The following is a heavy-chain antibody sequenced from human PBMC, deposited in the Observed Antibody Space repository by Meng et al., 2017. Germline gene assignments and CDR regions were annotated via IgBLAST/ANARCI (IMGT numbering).Heavy chain of an antibody. CDR3: ARVPRGYGDYRYFDY. CDR2: INAGNGNT. D-gene: IGHD4-17*01. Sequence: ASVKVSCKASGYTFTSYAMHWVRQAPGQRLEWMGWINAGNGNTKYSQKFQGRVTITRDTSASTAYMELSSLRSEDTAVYYCARVPRGYGDYRYFDYWGQGTLVTVS. J-gene: IGHJ4*02. CDR1: GYTFTSYA. V-gene: IGHV1-3*01.